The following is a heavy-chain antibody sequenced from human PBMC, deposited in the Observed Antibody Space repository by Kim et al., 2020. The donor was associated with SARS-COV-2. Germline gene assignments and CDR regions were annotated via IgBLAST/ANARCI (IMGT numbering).Heavy chain of an antibody. CDR2: ISYSGST. J-gene: IGHJ2*01. Sequence: SETLSLTCTVSGGSISSYYWSWIRQPPGKGLEWIGYISYSGSTNYNPALKSRVTISVDTSKNQFSLKLSSVTAADTAVYYCARLSRSVGATWDVDLWGRGTLVTVSS. D-gene: IGHD1-26*01. CDR1: GGSISSYY. CDR3: ARLSRSVGATWDVDL. V-gene: IGHV4-59*08.